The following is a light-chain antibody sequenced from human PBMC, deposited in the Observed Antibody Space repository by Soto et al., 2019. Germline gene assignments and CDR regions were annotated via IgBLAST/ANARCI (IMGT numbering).Light chain of an antibody. V-gene: IGKV1-39*01. CDR1: QSISRN. CDR2: AAS. Sequence: DTQMTQSPSSLSASVGDRVTITCRASQSISRNLNWYQQKPGRAPKLLIYAASSLLSGVPSRFSGSGSGTDFTLTISSLQPEDFATYYCQQSYSTPHPFGQGNKLEIK. CDR3: QQSYSTPHP. J-gene: IGKJ2*01.